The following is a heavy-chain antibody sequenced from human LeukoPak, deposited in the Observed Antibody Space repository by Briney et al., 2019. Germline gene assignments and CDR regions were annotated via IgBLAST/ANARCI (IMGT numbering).Heavy chain of an antibody. D-gene: IGHD3-10*01. V-gene: IGHV4-59*01. CDR3: ARGDGSYYPY. J-gene: IGHJ4*02. Sequence: SETLSLTCTVSGGSISSYYWSWIRQPPGKGLEWIGYIYYSGSTNYNPSLKSRVTISVDTSKNQFSLKLSSVTAADTAVYYCARGDGSYYPYWGQGTLVTVSS. CDR1: GGSISSYY. CDR2: IYYSGST.